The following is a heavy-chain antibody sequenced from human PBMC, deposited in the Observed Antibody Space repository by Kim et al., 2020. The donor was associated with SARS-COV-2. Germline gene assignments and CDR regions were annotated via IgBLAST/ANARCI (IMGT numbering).Heavy chain of an antibody. CDR3: AKNGGIGMVTRDYFDY. V-gene: IGHV3-33*06. CDR2: IWYDGSNK. CDR1: GFTFSSYG. Sequence: GGSLRLSCAASGFTFSSYGMHWVRQAPGKGLEWVVVIWYDGSNKYYADSVKGRFTISRDNSKNTLYLQMNSLRAEDTAVYYCAKNGGIGMVTRDYFDYWG. D-gene: IGHD5-18*01. J-gene: IGHJ4*01.